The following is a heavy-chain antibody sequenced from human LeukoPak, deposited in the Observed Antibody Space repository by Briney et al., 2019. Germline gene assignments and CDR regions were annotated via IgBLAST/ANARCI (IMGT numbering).Heavy chain of an antibody. CDR3: AKGGGSGKYYFDY. Sequence: PGGSLRLSCAASGFTLSSNYVGWVRQAPGEGLEWVSHIYSGGNTYYADSVKGRFTISRDTSENMVFLQMNSLRAEDTAVYYCAKGGGSGKYYFDYWGQGTLVTVSS. CDR1: GFTLSSNY. J-gene: IGHJ4*02. V-gene: IGHV3-66*01. D-gene: IGHD3-16*01. CDR2: IYSGGNT.